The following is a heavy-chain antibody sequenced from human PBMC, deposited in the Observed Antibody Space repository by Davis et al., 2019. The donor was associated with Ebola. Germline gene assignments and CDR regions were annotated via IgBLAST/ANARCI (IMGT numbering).Heavy chain of an antibody. CDR1: GYTFNSYG. V-gene: IGHV1-18*01. D-gene: IGHD2-21*01. CDR3: ARKDCFGDCHLFAE. J-gene: IGHJ4*02. CDR2: INTDTGGT. Sequence: AASVKVSCKASGYTFNSYGISWVRQRPGQGLEWMGWINTDTGGTNFAQKFQDRVTMARDTLTGTVYMELTNLREDDSALYYCARKDCFGDCHLFAEWGQGTLVSVSS.